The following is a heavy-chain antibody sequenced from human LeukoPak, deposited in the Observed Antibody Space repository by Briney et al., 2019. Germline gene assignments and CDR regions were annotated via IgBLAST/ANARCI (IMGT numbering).Heavy chain of an antibody. CDR1: GFTFSSYS. Sequence: GGSLRLSCAASGFTFSSYSMNWVRQAPGKGLEWVSSISSSSSYIYYADSVKGRFTISRDNAKNSLYVQMNSLKTEDTAVYYCTTDPDINIVVVPAAIHNWFAPWGQGTLVTVSS. V-gene: IGHV3-21*03. CDR3: TTDPDINIVVVPAAIHNWFAP. J-gene: IGHJ5*02. CDR2: ISSSSSYI. D-gene: IGHD2-2*02.